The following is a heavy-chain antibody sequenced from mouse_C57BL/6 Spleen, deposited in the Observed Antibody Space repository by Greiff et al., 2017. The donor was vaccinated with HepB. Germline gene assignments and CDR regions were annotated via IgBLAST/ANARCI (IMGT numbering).Heavy chain of an antibody. CDR2: IDPETGGT. D-gene: IGHD1-1*01. CDR1: GYTFTDYE. Sequence: SGAELVRPGASVTLSCTASGYTFTDYEMHWVKQTPVHGLEWIGAIDPETGGTAYNQKFKGKAILTADKSSSTAYMELRSLTSEDSAVYYCKSWSRSYADYWGQGTTLTVSS. V-gene: IGHV1-15*01. J-gene: IGHJ2*01. CDR3: KSWSRSYADY.